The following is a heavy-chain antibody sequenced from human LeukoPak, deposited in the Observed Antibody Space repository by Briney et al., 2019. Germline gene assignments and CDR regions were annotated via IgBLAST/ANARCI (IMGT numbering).Heavy chain of an antibody. D-gene: IGHD3-22*01. Sequence: SETLSLTCTVSGGSISSYYWSWVRQPPGKGLEWIGYIYYSGSTNYNPSLKSRVTISVDTSKNQFSLRLSSVTAADTAVYYCARVTGYMIEDYFDYWGQGTLVTVSS. CDR3: ARVTGYMIEDYFDY. V-gene: IGHV4-59*01. CDR1: GGSISSYY. J-gene: IGHJ4*02. CDR2: IYYSGST.